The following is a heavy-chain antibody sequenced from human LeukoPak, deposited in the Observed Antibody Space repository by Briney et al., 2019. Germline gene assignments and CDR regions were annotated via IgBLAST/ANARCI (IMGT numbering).Heavy chain of an antibody. D-gene: IGHD4-17*01. CDR2: IYNRGTP. Sequence: SETLSLTCTFSVDSRTNFYWNWVRQPPGAGLEWIGRIYNRGTPNYNPSLKSRVTMSVDTSKNQFSLKLTSVTAADSAVYYCARGREYGDFFDSWGQGTLVTVSS. V-gene: IGHV4-4*07. CDR3: ARGREYGDFFDS. J-gene: IGHJ4*02. CDR1: VDSRTNFY.